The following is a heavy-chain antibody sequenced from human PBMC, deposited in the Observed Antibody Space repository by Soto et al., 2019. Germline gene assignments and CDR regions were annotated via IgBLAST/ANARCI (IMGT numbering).Heavy chain of an antibody. CDR2: IIVIFGPA. CDR3: GRGASWEKVDS. D-gene: IGHD1-26*01. J-gene: IGHJ4*02. Sequence: QVQLVQSGAEVKKPGSSVKVSCKASGGTVHNSAISWVRQAPGQGLEWMGGIIVIFGPAIYAQKFQGRVTITADESTNTAFLDLNSLRSDDTAVYYCGRGASWEKVDSWGPGTLVTVSS. CDR1: GGTVHNSA. V-gene: IGHV1-69*01.